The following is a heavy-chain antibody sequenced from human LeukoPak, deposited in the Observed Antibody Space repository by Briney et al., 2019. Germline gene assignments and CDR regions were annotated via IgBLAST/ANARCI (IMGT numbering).Heavy chain of an antibody. CDR3: ARGVDNYDSSGYLV. D-gene: IGHD3-22*01. V-gene: IGHV1-46*01. Sequence: ASVKVSCKAFGYTFASYYIHWVRQAPGQGLEWMGIINPSGGSTSYTQQFQGRVTMTSDTSTSTLYMELSSLRSEDTAVYYCARGVDNYDSSGYLVWGQGTLVTVSS. CDR1: GYTFASYY. CDR2: INPSGGST. J-gene: IGHJ4*02.